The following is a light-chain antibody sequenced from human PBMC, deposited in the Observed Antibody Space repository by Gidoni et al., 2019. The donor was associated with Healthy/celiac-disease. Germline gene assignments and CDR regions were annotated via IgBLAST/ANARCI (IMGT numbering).Light chain of an antibody. Sequence: QSALTQPASVSLSPGHSITITCTGTSSDVGSYNLVSWDQQHPGKAPKLMIYEVSKRPSGVSNRFSGSKSGNTASLTISGLQAEDEAEYYCCSYAGSSTLVFGGGTKLTVL. V-gene: IGLV2-23*02. J-gene: IGLJ2*01. CDR3: CSYAGSSTLV. CDR1: SSDVGSYNL. CDR2: EVS.